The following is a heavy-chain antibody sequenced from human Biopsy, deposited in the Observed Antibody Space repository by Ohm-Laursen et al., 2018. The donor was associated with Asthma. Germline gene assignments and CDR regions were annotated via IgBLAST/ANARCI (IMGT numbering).Heavy chain of an antibody. Sequence: SVKVSCKATGGTFSNYAISWVRQAPGQGLEWMGGIIPMFGTTNYAQKFQGRVTTIADESTSTAYMELSSLRSDDTAVYYCASPTYCSGSSCINNYYYALDVWGQGTTVTVSS. CDR3: ASPTYCSGSSCINNYYYALDV. CDR2: IIPMFGTT. D-gene: IGHD2-15*01. V-gene: IGHV1-69*13. J-gene: IGHJ6*02. CDR1: GGTFSNYA.